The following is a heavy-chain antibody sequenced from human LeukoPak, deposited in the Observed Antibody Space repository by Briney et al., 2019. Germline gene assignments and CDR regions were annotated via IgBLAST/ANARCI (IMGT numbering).Heavy chain of an antibody. V-gene: IGHV3-21*01. CDR3: ARSSCGGNCYYLFDY. CDR1: GFTFSDHG. D-gene: IGHD2-15*01. Sequence: PGGSLRLSCEASGFTFSDHGMNWVRRAPGKGLEWVSSISSSSVYKFDADSVKGRFTTSRDNAKNSLYLQMDSLRAEDTAVYYCARSSCGGNCYYLFDYWGQGTLVTVAS. J-gene: IGHJ4*02. CDR2: ISSSSVYK.